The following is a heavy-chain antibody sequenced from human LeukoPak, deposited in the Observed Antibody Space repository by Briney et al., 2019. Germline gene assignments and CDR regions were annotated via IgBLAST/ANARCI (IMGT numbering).Heavy chain of an antibody. CDR2: IYYSGSP. CDR3: AREAVRGGYEER. Sequence: PSETLSLTCSVSGGSINTGDYYWSWIRQHPGKGPEWIGYIYYSGSPYYNPSLKSRLTISVDTSKNQFSLKLSSVTAADTAVYYCAREAVRGGYEERWGQGTLVTVSS. CDR1: GGSINTGDYY. J-gene: IGHJ4*02. V-gene: IGHV4-31*03. D-gene: IGHD5-12*01.